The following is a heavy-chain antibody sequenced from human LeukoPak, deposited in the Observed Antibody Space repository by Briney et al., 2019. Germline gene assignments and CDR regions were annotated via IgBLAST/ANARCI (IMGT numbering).Heavy chain of an antibody. Sequence: TGGSLRLSCAASGFTFSSYWMHWVRQAPGKGLEWVSVIYSGGSTYYADSVKGRFTISRDNSKNTLYLQMNSLKAEDTAVYYCARDPDGYRQGHHFDYWGQGTLVTVSS. CDR2: IYSGGST. V-gene: IGHV3-66*01. J-gene: IGHJ4*02. CDR1: GFTFSSYW. D-gene: IGHD5-18*01. CDR3: ARDPDGYRQGHHFDY.